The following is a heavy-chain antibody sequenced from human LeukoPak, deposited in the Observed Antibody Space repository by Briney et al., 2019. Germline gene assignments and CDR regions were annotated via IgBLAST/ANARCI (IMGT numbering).Heavy chain of an antibody. CDR3: ARAQKYYDFWSGYYNIDY. CDR1: GYTFTSYG. Sequence: ASVKVSCKTSGYTFTSYGISWVRQAPGQGLEWMGWINPNSGGTNYAQKFQGRVTMTRDTSISTAYMELSRLRSDDTAVYYCARAQKYYDFWSGYYNIDYWGQGTLVTVSS. J-gene: IGHJ4*02. CDR2: INPNSGGT. D-gene: IGHD3-3*01. V-gene: IGHV1-2*02.